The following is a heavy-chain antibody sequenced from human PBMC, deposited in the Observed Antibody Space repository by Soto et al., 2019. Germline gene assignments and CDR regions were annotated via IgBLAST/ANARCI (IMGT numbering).Heavy chain of an antibody. D-gene: IGHD6-19*01. CDR1: GYTFTSYA. CDR2: INAGNGNT. J-gene: IGHJ4*02. Sequence: QVQLVQSGAEVKKPGASVKVSCKASGYTFTSYAMHWVRQAPGQRLEWMGWINAGNGNTKYSQKFQGRVTITRDTSASTADVELSSLRSEETAVYYCARVSGISVAEVWGQGTLVTVSS. CDR3: ARVSGISVAEV. V-gene: IGHV1-3*01.